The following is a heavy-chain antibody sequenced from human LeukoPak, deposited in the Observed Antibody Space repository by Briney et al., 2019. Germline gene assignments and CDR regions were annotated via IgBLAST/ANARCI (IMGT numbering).Heavy chain of an antibody. CDR3: ASGSSGWYLDY. D-gene: IGHD6-19*01. Sequence: ASVKVSCKASGYAFSAYYMHWVRQAPGQGLEWMGWLNPQTGDTHFAQKFQGRVTMTRDTSISTAYMELSRLRSDDTAVYYCASGSSGWYLDYWGQGTLVTVSS. CDR2: LNPQTGDT. CDR1: GYAFSAYY. V-gene: IGHV1-2*02. J-gene: IGHJ4*02.